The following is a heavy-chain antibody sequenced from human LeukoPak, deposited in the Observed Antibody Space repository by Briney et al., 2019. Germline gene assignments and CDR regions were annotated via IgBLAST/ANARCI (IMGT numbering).Heavy chain of an antibody. CDR1: GGSVSSGSYY. CDR3: ARGRYSSGWYGWFDP. V-gene: IGHV4-61*01. CDR2: IYYSGST. Sequence: PSETLSLTCTVSGGSVSSGSYYWSWIRQPPGKGLEWIGYIYYSGSTNYNPSLKSRVTISVDTSKNQFSLKLSSVTTADTAVYYCARGRYSSGWYGWFDPWGQGTLVTVSS. J-gene: IGHJ5*02. D-gene: IGHD6-19*01.